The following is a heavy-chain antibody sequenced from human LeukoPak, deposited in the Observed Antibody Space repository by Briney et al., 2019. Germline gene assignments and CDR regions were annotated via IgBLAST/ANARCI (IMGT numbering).Heavy chain of an antibody. CDR1: GGSISSYY. D-gene: IGHD2-15*01. CDR2: IYTSGST. Sequence: PSETLSLTCTVSGGSISSYYWSWIRQPAGKGLEWIGRIYTSGSTNYNPSLKSRVTMSVDTSKNQFSLKLSSVTAADTAVYYCAREPPPWYCSGGSCYWGVLDYWGQGTLVTVSS. CDR3: AREPPPWYCSGGSCYWGVLDY. J-gene: IGHJ4*02. V-gene: IGHV4-4*07.